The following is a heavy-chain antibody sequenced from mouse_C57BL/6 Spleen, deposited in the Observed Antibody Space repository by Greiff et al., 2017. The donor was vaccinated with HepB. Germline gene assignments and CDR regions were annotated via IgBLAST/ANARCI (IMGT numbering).Heavy chain of an antibody. Sequence: VQLKESGPELVKPGASVKMSCKASGYTFTDYNMHWVKQSHGKSLEWIGYINPNNGGTSYNQKFKGKATLTVNKSSSTAYMELRSLTSEDSAVYYCAPLGRVAWFAYWGQGTLVTVSA. CDR1: GYTFTDYN. V-gene: IGHV1-22*01. D-gene: IGHD4-1*01. CDR3: APLGRVAWFAY. CDR2: INPNNGGT. J-gene: IGHJ3*01.